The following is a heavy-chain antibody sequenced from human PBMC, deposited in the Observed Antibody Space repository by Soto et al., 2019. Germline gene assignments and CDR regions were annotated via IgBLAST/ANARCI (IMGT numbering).Heavy chain of an antibody. CDR1: GFTFSNNV. Sequence: EVQLLESGGGLVQPGGSLRLSCAASGFTFSNNVMSWVRQAPGKGLEWVSGINDNGGDTYYADSVKGRCTISRDNSKNTLYLQMNSLRAEDTAVYYCAKEVYGAARGAMDDWGQGTTVTVSS. D-gene: IGHD2-8*01. CDR2: INDNGGDT. J-gene: IGHJ6*02. CDR3: AKEVYGAARGAMDD. V-gene: IGHV3-23*01.